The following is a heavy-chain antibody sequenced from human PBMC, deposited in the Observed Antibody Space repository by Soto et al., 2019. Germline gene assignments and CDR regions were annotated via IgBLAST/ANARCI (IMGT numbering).Heavy chain of an antibody. V-gene: IGHV3-73*01. CDR3: IRHSVYDFWGVYYTDPFDI. J-gene: IGHJ3*02. D-gene: IGHD3-3*01. CDR1: GFTFSGSA. CDR2: IRSKANSYAT. Sequence: GGSLRLSCAASGFTFSGSAMHWVRQASGKGLEWVGRIRSKANSYATAYDASVKDRFTISRDDSKKTAYLQMNSLKTEDTAVFYFIRHSVYDFWGVYYTDPFDIWGQGQWSPSPQ.